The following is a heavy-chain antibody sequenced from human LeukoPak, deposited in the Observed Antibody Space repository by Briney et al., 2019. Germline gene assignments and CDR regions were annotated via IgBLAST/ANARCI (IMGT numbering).Heavy chain of an antibody. J-gene: IGHJ3*02. CDR1: GYSFTSYW. CDR2: IYPGDSDT. Sequence: GESLKISCKGSGYSFTSYWIGWVRQMPGKGLEWMGIIYPGDSDTRYSPSFQGQATISADKSISTAYLQWSSLKASDTAMYYCATGIAPTTDAFDIWGQGTMVTVSS. CDR3: ATGIAPTTDAFDI. D-gene: IGHD6-25*01. V-gene: IGHV5-51*01.